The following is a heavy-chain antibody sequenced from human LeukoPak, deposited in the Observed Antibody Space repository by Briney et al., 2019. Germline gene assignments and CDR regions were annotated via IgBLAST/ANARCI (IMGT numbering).Heavy chain of an antibody. CDR1: GYTFTSYY. V-gene: IGHV1-46*01. Sequence: ASVKVSCTASGYTFTSYYMHWVRQAPGQGLEWMGIINPSGGSTSYAQKFQGRVTMTRDMSTSTVYMELSSLTSDDTAVYFCARSAGHCNDGVCFTDYYMDVWGKGTTVTVSS. CDR2: INPSGGST. J-gene: IGHJ6*03. D-gene: IGHD2-8*01. CDR3: ARSAGHCNDGVCFTDYYMDV.